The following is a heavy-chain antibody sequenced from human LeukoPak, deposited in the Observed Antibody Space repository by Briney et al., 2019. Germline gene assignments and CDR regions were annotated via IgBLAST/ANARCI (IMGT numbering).Heavy chain of an antibody. D-gene: IGHD3-22*01. V-gene: IGHV3-43*01. J-gene: IGHJ4*02. CDR2: IGWDSDSK. CDR1: GFTFDEYT. Sequence: HSGGSLRLSCVASGFTFDEYTMHWVRQVPGKGLEWVSVIGWDSDSKYYLESVKGRFTISRDNSKNSLYLQMNSLRAEDTAVYYCARGGSGYYDFVDYWGQGTLVTVSS. CDR3: ARGGSGYYDFVDY.